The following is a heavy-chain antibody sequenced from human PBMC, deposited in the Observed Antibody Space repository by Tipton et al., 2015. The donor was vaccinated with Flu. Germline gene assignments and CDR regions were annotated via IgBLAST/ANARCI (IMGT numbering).Heavy chain of an antibody. J-gene: IGHJ6*02. CDR3: ARGFPAWSYFYGMDV. CDR1: GVSLSDYSYS. Sequence: TLSLTCTVSGVSLSDYSYSWSWIRQPPGKGLEWIGDVNPSGSTNYNPSPASRVTISVDTSKNQFSLKLISMTAADTGVYHCARGFPAWSYFYGMDVWGQGTTVTVSS. CDR2: VNPSGST. D-gene: IGHD2-15*01. V-gene: IGHV4-34*01.